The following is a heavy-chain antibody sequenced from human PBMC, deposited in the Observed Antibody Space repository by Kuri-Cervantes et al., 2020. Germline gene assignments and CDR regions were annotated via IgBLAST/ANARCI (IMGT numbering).Heavy chain of an antibody. CDR1: GFTFSSYA. V-gene: IGHV1-8*02. CDR3: ARGPRKYGGYVVTYYYYGMDV. D-gene: IGHD5-12*01. J-gene: IGHJ6*02. Sequence: GESLKISCAASGFTFSSYAMHWVRQAPGKGLEWVGWMNPNSGNTGYAQKFQGRVTMTRNTSISTAYMELSSLRSEDTAVYYCARGPRKYGGYVVTYYYYGMDVWGQGTTVTVSS. CDR2: MNPNSGNT.